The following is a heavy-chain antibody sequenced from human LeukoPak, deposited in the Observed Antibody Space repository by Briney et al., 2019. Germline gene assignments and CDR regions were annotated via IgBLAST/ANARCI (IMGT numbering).Heavy chain of an antibody. V-gene: IGHV4-39*07. D-gene: IGHD6-25*01. J-gene: IGHJ4*02. Sequence: SETLSLTCTVSGGSISSSSYYWGWIRQPPGKGLEWIGSIYYSGSTYYNPSLKSRVTISVDTSKNQFSLKLSSVTAADTAVYYCARGRADLFFDYWGQGTLVTVSS. CDR1: GGSISSSSYY. CDR3: ARGRADLFFDY. CDR2: IYYSGST.